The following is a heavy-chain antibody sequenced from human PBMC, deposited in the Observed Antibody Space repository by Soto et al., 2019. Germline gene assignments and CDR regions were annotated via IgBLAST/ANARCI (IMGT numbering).Heavy chain of an antibody. CDR3: ARGVGSGTYYNQYNWFDP. CDR1: GYTFTNYG. CDR2: INTYNGNT. J-gene: IGHJ5*02. D-gene: IGHD3-10*01. V-gene: IGHV1-18*01. Sequence: QVQLVQSGAEVKKPGASVKVSCKASGYTFTNYGISWERQAPGQGLEWMGWINTYNGNTNHAQKLQGRVTMTTDTSTSTAYMELRSLRSDDTAVYYCARGVGSGTYYNQYNWFDPWGQGTLVTVSS.